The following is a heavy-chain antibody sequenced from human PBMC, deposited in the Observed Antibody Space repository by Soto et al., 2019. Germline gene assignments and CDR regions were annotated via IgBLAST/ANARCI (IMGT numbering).Heavy chain of an antibody. CDR1: NYSVTTTSYY. D-gene: IGHD3-9*01. J-gene: IGHJ4*02. V-gene: IGHV4-39*01. CDR3: SRGFDWFYFDY. Sequence: SETLSLTCTVSNYSVTTTSYYWGWIRQPPGKGLEWIGSIYYRGSTYYNPSLKSRVTMSADTSKNQFSLMLSSVTAADTAVYFCSRGFDWFYFDYWGQGALVTVSS. CDR2: IYYRGST.